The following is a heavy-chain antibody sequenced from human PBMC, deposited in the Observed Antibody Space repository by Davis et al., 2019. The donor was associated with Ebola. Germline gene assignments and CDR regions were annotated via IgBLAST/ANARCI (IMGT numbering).Heavy chain of an antibody. J-gene: IGHJ5*02. D-gene: IGHD6-25*01. V-gene: IGHV3-7*01. Sequence: GESLKISCAASGFTFSSYWMNWVRQAPGRGLEWVAKIKQDGSDTYYLDSVKGRFTISRDNAKNSLYLQINSLRAEDTAVYYCAKDSGWQMSPWGQGTLVTVSS. CDR3: AKDSGWQMSP. CDR2: IKQDGSDT. CDR1: GFTFSSYW.